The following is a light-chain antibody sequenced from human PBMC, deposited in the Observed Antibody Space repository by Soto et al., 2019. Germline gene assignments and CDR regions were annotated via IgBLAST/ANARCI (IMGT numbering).Light chain of an antibody. V-gene: IGLV2-14*03. CDR1: SSDIGTYNY. CDR3: TSYTSSRTVV. J-gene: IGLJ2*01. Sequence: QSALAQPASVSGSPGQSITISCTGTSSDIGTYNYVSWYQQHAGKVPKLMIYDVSNRPSGVSDRFSGSKSGNTASLTISGRQAEDEADYYCTSYTSSRTVVFGGGTKVTVL. CDR2: DVS.